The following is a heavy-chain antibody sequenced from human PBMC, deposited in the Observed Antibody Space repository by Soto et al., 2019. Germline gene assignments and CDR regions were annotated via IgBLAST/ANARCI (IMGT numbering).Heavy chain of an antibody. Sequence: PGGSLRLSCIASGFIFDDYAIHWVRQVPGKGLEWVSGIDWNRATIGYADSVKGRFTLSRDNARNSVLLQMNSLRPEDTALYYCVKDVGSRHYDFTNFDSWGQGTLVTVSS. J-gene: IGHJ4*02. D-gene: IGHD3-3*01. CDR1: GFIFDDYA. CDR2: IDWNRATI. CDR3: VKDVGSRHYDFTNFDS. V-gene: IGHV3-9*01.